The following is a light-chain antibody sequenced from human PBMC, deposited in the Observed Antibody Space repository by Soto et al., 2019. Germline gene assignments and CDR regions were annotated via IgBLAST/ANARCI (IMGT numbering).Light chain of an antibody. J-gene: IGKJ4*01. Sequence: DIQMTQSPSSLSASVGDRVAITCRPIQSISRFLNWYQQKPGTAPKLLIYAASSLKSGVPSRCRGSGSGTDFYLTISSLQREDFATYFGQQSYSTGRTFGGWTRLESK. CDR3: QQSYSTGRT. V-gene: IGKV1-39*01. CDR2: AAS. CDR1: QSISRF.